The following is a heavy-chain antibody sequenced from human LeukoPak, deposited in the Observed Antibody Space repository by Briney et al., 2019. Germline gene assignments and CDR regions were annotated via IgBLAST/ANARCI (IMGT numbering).Heavy chain of an antibody. Sequence: GGSLRLSCEASGFTVSSNHMSWVRQAPGKGLEWVSIIYSGGSTYYADSVKGRLTISRDNSKNTLYLQMNSLRAEDTAVYYCAGDDWNARLDYWGQGTLVIVSS. CDR1: GFTVSSNH. J-gene: IGHJ4*02. CDR2: IYSGGST. CDR3: AGDDWNARLDY. V-gene: IGHV3-53*03. D-gene: IGHD1-1*01.